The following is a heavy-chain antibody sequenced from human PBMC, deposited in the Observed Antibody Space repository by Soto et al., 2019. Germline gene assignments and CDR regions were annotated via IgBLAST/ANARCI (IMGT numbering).Heavy chain of an antibody. Sequence: LSLTCTVSGGSISSGDYSWSWIRQPPGKGLEWIGYIYYSGSTDYNPSLKSRVTISVDTSKNQFSLKLSSVTAADTAVYYCAREESRLGYCSGGSCYERELVYWFDPWGQGTLVTVSS. CDR2: IYYSGST. CDR3: AREESRLGYCSGGSCYERELVYWFDP. V-gene: IGHV4-30-4*01. J-gene: IGHJ5*02. CDR1: GGSISSGDYS. D-gene: IGHD2-15*01.